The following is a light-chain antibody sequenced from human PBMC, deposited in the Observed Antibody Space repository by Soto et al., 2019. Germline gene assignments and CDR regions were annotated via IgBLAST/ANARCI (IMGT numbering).Light chain of an antibody. Sequence: QSALTQPPSASGSPGQSVTISCTGTSSDVGGYNYVSWYQQYPGRAPKLMIYEVTKRPSGVPDRFSGSRSGNTASLTVSGLQVEDEADYYCCSHAASSNVYFVFGGGTKLTVL. CDR2: EVT. V-gene: IGLV2-8*01. CDR3: CSHAASSNVYFV. J-gene: IGLJ3*02. CDR1: SSDVGGYNY.